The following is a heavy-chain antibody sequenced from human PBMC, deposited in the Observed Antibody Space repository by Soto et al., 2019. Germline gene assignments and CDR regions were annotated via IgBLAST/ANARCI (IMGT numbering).Heavy chain of an antibody. CDR2: IYYSGST. CDR1: GGSISSGGYY. D-gene: IGHD2-2*01. CDR3: SRLGYCSSTSCHNYYYYYMDV. V-gene: IGHV4-31*03. Sequence: SETLSLTCTVSGGSISSGGYYWSWIRQHPGKGLEWIGYIYYSGSTYYNTSLKSRVTISVDTSKNQFSLKLSSVTAADTAVYYCSRLGYCSSTSCHNYYYYYMDVWGKGTTVTVS. J-gene: IGHJ6*03.